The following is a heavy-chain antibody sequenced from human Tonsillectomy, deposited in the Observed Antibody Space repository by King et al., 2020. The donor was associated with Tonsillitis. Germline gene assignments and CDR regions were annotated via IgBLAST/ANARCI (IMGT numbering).Heavy chain of an antibody. J-gene: IGHJ5*02. CDR2: INPASGGT. Sequence: QLVQSGAEVKKPGASVKVSCKASAYTFTAYYLHWVRQAPGQGLEYMGWINPASGGTNYAPTFQGRVTMTRDASINTAYLELSSLRSDDTAVYFCARDRLAAVAVYFFAHWGQGTLVTVSS. CDR3: ARDRLAAVAVYFFAH. V-gene: IGHV1-2*02. D-gene: IGHD6-19*01. CDR1: AYTFTAYY.